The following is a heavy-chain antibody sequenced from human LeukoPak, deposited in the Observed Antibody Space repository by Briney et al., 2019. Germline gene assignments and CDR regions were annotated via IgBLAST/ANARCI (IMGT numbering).Heavy chain of an antibody. D-gene: IGHD3-22*01. V-gene: IGHV4-59*02. CDR1: GGSVSSYY. Sequence: PSETLSLTCTVSGGSVSSYYWSWIRQPPGKGLEWIGYIYFSGSTNYNSSLKSRVAISVDTSNNQFSLKLSSVTTADTAVYYCAHDSSGYYGHGGYMDVWGKGTTVTVSS. CDR2: IYFSGST. J-gene: IGHJ6*03. CDR3: AHDSSGYYGHGGYMDV.